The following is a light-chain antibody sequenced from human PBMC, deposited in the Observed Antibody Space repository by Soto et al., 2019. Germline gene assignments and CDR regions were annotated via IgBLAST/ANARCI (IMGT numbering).Light chain of an antibody. J-gene: IGKJ1*01. Sequence: EIVLAQSPGTLSLSPGESATLSCRASQSVSSSFLAWYQQKAGQAPRLLIYGASRRATGIPDRFSGSGSGTDFTLTISRLEPEDFAVYYCQQYFSSPWAFGQGTKVEI. CDR3: QQYFSSPWA. V-gene: IGKV3-20*01. CDR1: QSVSSSF. CDR2: GAS.